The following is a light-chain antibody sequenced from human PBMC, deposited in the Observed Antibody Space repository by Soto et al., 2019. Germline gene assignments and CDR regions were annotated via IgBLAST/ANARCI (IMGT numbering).Light chain of an antibody. CDR2: DIN. V-gene: IGLV2-14*01. Sequence: QSALTQPASVSGSPGQSITVYGTGTSSDIGGYIFVSWYQQHPGKAPKLMIYDINTRPSGVCNRFSGSKSGNTASLTISGLQAEDEADYYCVSYTARSSYVFGAGTQLTVL. CDR3: VSYTARSSYV. J-gene: IGLJ1*01. CDR1: SSDIGGYIF.